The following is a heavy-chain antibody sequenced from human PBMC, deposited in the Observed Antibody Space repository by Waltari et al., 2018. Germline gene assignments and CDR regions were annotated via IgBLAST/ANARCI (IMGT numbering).Heavy chain of an antibody. CDR1: GCTFNSFW. CDR3: ASGSGWTSAH. CDR2: IDQEGSEK. Sequence: EVQLVESVGGLVQPGGSLRLSCAASGCTFNSFWLTWVRQAPGKGLEWVANIDQEGSEKLYVDSVKGRFTISRDNAKSSLFLQMNSLRVEDTAIYYCASGSGWTSAHWGQGTLVTVSS. V-gene: IGHV3-7*03. D-gene: IGHD6-19*01. J-gene: IGHJ4*02.